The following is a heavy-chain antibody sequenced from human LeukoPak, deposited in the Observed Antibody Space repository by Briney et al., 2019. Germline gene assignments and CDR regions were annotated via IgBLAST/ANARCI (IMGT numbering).Heavy chain of an antibody. D-gene: IGHD3-10*01. V-gene: IGHV3-48*02. CDR1: GFTFSSYS. J-gene: IGHJ4*02. CDR2: ISSSSSTI. CDR3: ARDRKDYYGSGSFLIFDY. Sequence: GGSLRLSCAASGFTFSSYSMNWVRQAPGKGLEWVSYISSSSSTIYYADSVKGRFTISRDNAKNSLYLQMNSLRDEDTAVYYCARDRKDYYGSGSFLIFDYSGQGTLVTVSS.